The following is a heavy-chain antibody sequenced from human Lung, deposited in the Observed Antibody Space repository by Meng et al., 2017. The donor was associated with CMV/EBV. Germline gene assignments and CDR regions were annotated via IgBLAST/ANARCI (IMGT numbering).Heavy chain of an antibody. CDR3: ARDSASVGSGYYYYYGMDV. J-gene: IGHJ6*02. Sequence: GGSLRLSXAAPGFTFSSYWMSWVRQAPGKGLEWVANIKQDGSEKYYVDSVKGRFAISRDNAKTSLYLQMNSLRAEDTAVYYCARDSASVGSGYYYYYGMDVWGQGTTVTVSS. CDR1: GFTFSSYW. CDR2: IKQDGSEK. D-gene: IGHD2-15*01. V-gene: IGHV3-7*01.